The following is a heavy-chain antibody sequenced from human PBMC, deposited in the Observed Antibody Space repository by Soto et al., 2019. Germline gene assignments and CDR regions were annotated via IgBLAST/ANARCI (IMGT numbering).Heavy chain of an antibody. Sequence: GASVKVSCKASGGTFSSYAISWVRQAPGQGLEWMGGIIPIFGTANYAQRFQGRVTMTRDTSITTAYMDLSSLTSDDTATYYCAKTYDGSGQPSHWFGPWGQGTPVTVSS. CDR1: GGTFSSYA. CDR3: AKTYDGSGQPSHWFGP. V-gene: IGHV1-69*05. CDR2: IIPIFGTA. J-gene: IGHJ5*02. D-gene: IGHD3-22*01.